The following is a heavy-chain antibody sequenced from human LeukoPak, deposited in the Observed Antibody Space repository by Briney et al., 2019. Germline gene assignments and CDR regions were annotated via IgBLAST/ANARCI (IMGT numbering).Heavy chain of an antibody. CDR3: AREASFRPTYSGYDTNWLDP. V-gene: IGHV1-18*01. Sequence: ASVKVSCKASGYTFTSYGISWVRQAPGQGLEWMGWISAYNGNTNYAQKLQGRVTMTTDTSTSTAHMELRSLRSDDTAVYYCAREASFRPTYSGYDTNWLDPWGQGTLVTVSS. J-gene: IGHJ5*02. D-gene: IGHD5-12*01. CDR2: ISAYNGNT. CDR1: GYTFTSYG.